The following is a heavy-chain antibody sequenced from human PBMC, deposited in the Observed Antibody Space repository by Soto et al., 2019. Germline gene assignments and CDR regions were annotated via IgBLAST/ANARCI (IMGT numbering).Heavy chain of an antibody. V-gene: IGHV4-61*01. CDR2: IYYSGST. CDR1: GDSVGNGPYY. Sequence: QVRLQESGPGLVKPSETLSLSCLVSGDSVGNGPYYWSWIRQSPGEGLEWIAYIYYSGSTNVNPSLDSRVNISLDMSKNQFFLELRSVTAADAAVYFCARVGSSCHSGGCYYYYGLGVWGQGTTV. D-gene: IGHD1-26*01. J-gene: IGHJ6*02. CDR3: ARVGSSCHSGGCYYYYGLGV.